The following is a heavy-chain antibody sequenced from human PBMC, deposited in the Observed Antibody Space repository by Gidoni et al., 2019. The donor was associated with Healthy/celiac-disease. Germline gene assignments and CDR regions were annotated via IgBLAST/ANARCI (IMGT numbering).Heavy chain of an antibody. D-gene: IGHD2-2*02. CDR1: GFTFSSYG. V-gene: IGHV3-30*18. CDR2: ISYDGSNK. J-gene: IGHJ6*02. CDR3: AKDGYCSSTSCYTRRGNSDYYYYGMDV. Sequence: QVQLVESGGGVVQPGRSLRLSCAASGFTFSSYGMHWVRQAPGKGLEWVAVISYDGSNKYYADSVKGRFTISRDNSKNTLYLQMNSLRAEDTAVYYCAKDGYCSSTSCYTRRGNSDYYYYGMDVWGQGTTVTVSS.